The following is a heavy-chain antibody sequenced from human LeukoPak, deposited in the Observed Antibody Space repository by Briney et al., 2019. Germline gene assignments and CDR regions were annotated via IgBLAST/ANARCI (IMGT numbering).Heavy chain of an antibody. V-gene: IGHV1-18*01. D-gene: IGHD1-14*01. CDR3: ARWYTYYFDY. CDR1: GGTFSSYA. J-gene: IGHJ4*02. CDR2: ISAYNGNT. Sequence: ASGKVSCKASGGTFSSYAISWVRQAPGQGLEWMGWISAYNGNTNYAQKLQGRVTMTTDTSTSTAYMELRSLRSDDTAVYYCARWYTYYFDYWGQGTLVTVSS.